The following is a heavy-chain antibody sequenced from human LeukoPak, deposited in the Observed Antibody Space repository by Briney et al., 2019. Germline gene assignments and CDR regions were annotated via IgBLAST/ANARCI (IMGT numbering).Heavy chain of an antibody. V-gene: IGHV1-69*04. Sequence: GSSVKVSCKASGGTFSSYAISWVRQAPGQGLEWMGRIIPILGIANYAQKFQGRVTITADKSTSTAYMELSSLRSEDTAVYYCARVPAAFYYYYGMDVWGQGTTVTVSS. D-gene: IGHD2-15*01. CDR2: IIPILGIA. CDR3: ARVPAAFYYYYGMDV. J-gene: IGHJ6*02. CDR1: GGTFSSYA.